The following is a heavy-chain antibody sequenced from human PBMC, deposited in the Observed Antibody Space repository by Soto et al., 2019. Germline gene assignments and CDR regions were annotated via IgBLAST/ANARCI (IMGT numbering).Heavy chain of an antibody. V-gene: IGHV1-46*01. J-gene: IGHJ6*02. CDR3: ARARDMDV. Sequence: QVQLVQSGAEVKKPGASVKVSCKASGFTFTSYNLHWVRQAPGQGLEWMGIINPSVGSTTYAQNFQDRVTMTRDTPTSTVYIELSSLRSEDTAVYYCARARDMDVWGQGTTVTVSS. CDR1: GFTFTSYN. CDR2: INPSVGST.